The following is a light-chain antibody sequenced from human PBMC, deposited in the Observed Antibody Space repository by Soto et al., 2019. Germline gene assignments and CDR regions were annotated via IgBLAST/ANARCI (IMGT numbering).Light chain of an antibody. CDR3: QQRSNWPIT. Sequence: EIVLTQSPATLSLPPGERATLSCRASQSVSSYLAWYQQKPGQAPRLLIYDASNRATGIPDRFSGSGSGTDFTLTISSLEPEDFAVYYCQQRSNWPITFGQGTRLEIK. CDR1: QSVSSY. CDR2: DAS. V-gene: IGKV3-11*01. J-gene: IGKJ5*01.